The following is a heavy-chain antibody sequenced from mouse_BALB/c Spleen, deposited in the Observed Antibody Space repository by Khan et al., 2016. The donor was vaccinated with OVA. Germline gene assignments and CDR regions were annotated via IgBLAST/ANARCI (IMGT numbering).Heavy chain of an antibody. V-gene: IGHV1S41*01. J-gene: IGHJ4*01. CDR3: VSEYYYGSTCYAMDY. D-gene: IGHD1-1*01. Sequence: DLVKPGASVKLSCKASGYTFTSYWINWIKQRPGQGLEWIGRIAPGSGSAYYNEMFKGKATLTVDTSSSTAYIQLSSLSSEDSAVYSCVSEYYYGSTCYAMDYWGQGTSVTVSS. CDR1: GYTFTSYW. CDR2: IAPGSGSA.